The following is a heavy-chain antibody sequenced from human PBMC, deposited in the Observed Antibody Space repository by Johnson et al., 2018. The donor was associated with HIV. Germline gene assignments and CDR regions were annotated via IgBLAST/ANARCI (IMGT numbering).Heavy chain of an antibody. D-gene: IGHD5-12*01. CDR1: GFTFSSYA. V-gene: IGHV3-30*02. CDR3: AKDRILSGYGPGAFDI. CDR2: IRYDGSNK. Sequence: QVRLVESGGGLVQPGRSLRLSCAASGFTFSSYAMHWVRQAPGKGLEWVSFIRYDGSNKYYADSVKGRFTISRDNSKNTLYLQMNSLRAEDTAVYYCAKDRILSGYGPGAFDIWGQGTMVTVSS. J-gene: IGHJ3*02.